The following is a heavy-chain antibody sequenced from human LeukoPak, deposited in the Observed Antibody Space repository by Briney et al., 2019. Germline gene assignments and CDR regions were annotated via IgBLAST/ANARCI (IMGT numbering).Heavy chain of an antibody. CDR2: IYYSGST. J-gene: IGHJ4*02. CDR3: ARTLRGYSGYDSLGVQEFDY. Sequence: SETLSLTCTVSGGSVSSGSYYWSWIRQPPGKGLEWIGYIYYSGSTNYNPSLKNRVTISVDTSKNQFSLKLSSVTAADTAVYYCARTLRGYSGYDSLGVQEFDYWGQGTLVTVSS. V-gene: IGHV4-61*01. CDR1: GGSVSSGSYY. D-gene: IGHD5-12*01.